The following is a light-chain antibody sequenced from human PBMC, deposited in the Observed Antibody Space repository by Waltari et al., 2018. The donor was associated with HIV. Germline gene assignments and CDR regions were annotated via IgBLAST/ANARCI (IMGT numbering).Light chain of an antibody. V-gene: IGKV3-15*01. CDR1: QSVCSN. J-gene: IGKJ3*01. Sequence: EAVMTQSPATLSVSPGERATLSCTASQSVCSNLPWYQQKPGQAPRFLIYDASTRATGIPARFSGSGSGTEFTLTISSLQSEDFAIYYCQEYNKWPFTFGPGTKVDIK. CDR2: DAS. CDR3: QEYNKWPFT.